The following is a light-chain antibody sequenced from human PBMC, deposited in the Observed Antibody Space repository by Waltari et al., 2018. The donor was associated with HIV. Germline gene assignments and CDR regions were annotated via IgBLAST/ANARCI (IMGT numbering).Light chain of an antibody. V-gene: IGLV2-23*02. CDR1: STDIANSNL. CDR3: CSYASSATLVI. Sequence: QSALTQPASVSGSPGQSISISCTETSTDIANSNLVSWYQHRTVQDPTLVIFEATKRPSGVSSRFSGSKAGNTASLTISDLQHDDEAEYYCCSYASSATLVIFGGGTRVTVL. J-gene: IGLJ2*01. CDR2: EAT.